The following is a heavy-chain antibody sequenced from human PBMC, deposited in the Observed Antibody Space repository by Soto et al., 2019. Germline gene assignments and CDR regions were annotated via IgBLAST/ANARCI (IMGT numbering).Heavy chain of an antibody. CDR1: GFTFSSYA. Sequence: VQLLESGGALVQPGGSLRLSCAATGFTFSSYAMNWVRQAPGKGLEWVATISGSGVITLYADYVKGRFTISRDNSKETVYLQGTIIRVEDTAVYYCAKEFCSGGSCYSYDYWGEGTLVTVSS. CDR3: AKEFCSGGSCYSYDY. V-gene: IGHV3-23*01. D-gene: IGHD2-15*01. J-gene: IGHJ4*02. CDR2: ISGSGVIT.